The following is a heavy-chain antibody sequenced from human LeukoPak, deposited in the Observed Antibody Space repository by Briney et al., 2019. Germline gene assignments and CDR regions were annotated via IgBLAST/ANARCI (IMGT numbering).Heavy chain of an antibody. D-gene: IGHD1-26*01. V-gene: IGHV3-43*02. CDR1: GFTFDDYA. J-gene: IGHJ3*02. CDR2: ISGDGGST. CDR3: AKDRAIVEWELSDAFDI. Sequence: QPGGSLRLSCAASGFTFDDYAMHWVRQAPGKGLEWVSLISGDGGSTYYADSVKGRFTISRDNSKNSLYLQMNSLRTEDTALYYCAKDRAIVEWELSDAFDIWGQGTMVTVSS.